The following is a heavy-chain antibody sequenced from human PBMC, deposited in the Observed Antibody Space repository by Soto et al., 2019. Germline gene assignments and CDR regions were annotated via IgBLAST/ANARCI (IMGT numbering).Heavy chain of an antibody. J-gene: IGHJ5*02. CDR3: AREGGSGSYAP. D-gene: IGHD3-10*01. CDR2: IYYSGST. Sequence: QVQLQESGPGLVKPSETLSLTCTVSGGSVSSGSYYWSWIRQPPGKGLEWIGYIYYSGSTNYNPSLTSRVTISVDTSKNQFSLKLSSVTAADTAVYYCAREGGSGSYAPWSQGTLVTVSS. CDR1: GGSVSSGSYY. V-gene: IGHV4-61*01.